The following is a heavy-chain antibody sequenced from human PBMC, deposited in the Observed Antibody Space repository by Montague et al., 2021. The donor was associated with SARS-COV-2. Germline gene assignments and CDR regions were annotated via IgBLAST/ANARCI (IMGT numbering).Heavy chain of an antibody. CDR1: GFTFSSYA. CDR3: ARTNSGSYSGAFDI. V-gene: IGHV3-30*04. Sequence: SLRLSCVASGFTFSSYAMHWVRQAPGKGLEWVAVISYDGSNKYYADSVKGRFTISRDNSKNTLYLQMNSLRAEDTAVYYCARTNSGSYSGAFDIWGQGTMVTVSS. D-gene: IGHD1-26*01. CDR2: ISYDGSNK. J-gene: IGHJ3*02.